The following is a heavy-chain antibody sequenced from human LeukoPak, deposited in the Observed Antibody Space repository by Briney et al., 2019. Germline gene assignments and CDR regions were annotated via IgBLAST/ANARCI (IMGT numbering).Heavy chain of an antibody. CDR3: ARKDYYGSGSYYAGAFDI. D-gene: IGHD3-10*01. V-gene: IGHV3-74*01. CDR1: GFTFSSYW. Sequence: PGGSLRLSCAASGFTFSSYWMHWVRQVPGKGLVWVSRINSDGSSTSYADSVKGRFTISRDNAKNTLYVQMNSLRAEDTAVYYCARKDYYGSGSYYAGAFDIWGQGTMVTVSS. CDR2: INSDGSST. J-gene: IGHJ3*02.